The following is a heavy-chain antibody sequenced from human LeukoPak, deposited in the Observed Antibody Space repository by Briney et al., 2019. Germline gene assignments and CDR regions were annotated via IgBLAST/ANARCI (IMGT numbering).Heavy chain of an antibody. J-gene: IGHJ4*02. CDR1: GFTFSSYW. Sequence: GGSLRLSCAASGFTFSSYWMSWVRQAPGKGLEWVANIKQDGSEKYYVDSVKGRFTISRDNSKNTLYLQMNSLRVEDTAVYYCAKGDGSSGYRRYFNYWGKGPLVTVSS. V-gene: IGHV3-7*03. CDR2: IKQDGSEK. CDR3: AKGDGSSGYRRYFNY. D-gene: IGHD3-22*01.